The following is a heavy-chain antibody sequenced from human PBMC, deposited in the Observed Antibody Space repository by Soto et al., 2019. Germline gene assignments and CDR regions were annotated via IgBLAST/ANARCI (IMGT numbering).Heavy chain of an antibody. J-gene: IGHJ6*02. V-gene: IGHV3-33*01. CDR1: GFTFSRYG. CDR3: ARALGRNSGSYQRHYYYYGMDV. Sequence: GGSLRVSCAASGFTFSRYGMHWVRTAPAKSLEWVAVIWYDGSNKYYADSVKGRFTISRDNSKNTLYLQMNSLRAEDTAVYYCARALGRNSGSYQRHYYYYGMDVWGQGTTVTVSS. CDR2: IWYDGSNK. D-gene: IGHD1-26*01.